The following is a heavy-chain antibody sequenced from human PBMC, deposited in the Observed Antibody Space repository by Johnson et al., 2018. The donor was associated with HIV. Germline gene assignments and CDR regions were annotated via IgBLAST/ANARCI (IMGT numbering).Heavy chain of an antibody. CDR1: GFTFSSYA. CDR3: ASPILFDSSGATDAFDI. J-gene: IGHJ3*02. V-gene: IGHV3-64*01. Sequence: VQLVESGGGVVQPGRSLRLSCAASGFTFSSYAMHWVRQAPGKGLEYVSAISSNGGSTYYANSMKGRFTISRDNSKNTLYLQMGSLRAEDMAVYYCASPILFDSSGATDAFDIWGQGTMVTVSS. D-gene: IGHD3-22*01. CDR2: ISSNGGST.